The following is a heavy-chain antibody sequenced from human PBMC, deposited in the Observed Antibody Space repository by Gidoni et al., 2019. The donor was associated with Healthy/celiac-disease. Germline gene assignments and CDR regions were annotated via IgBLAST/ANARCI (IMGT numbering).Heavy chain of an antibody. CDR2: IRSKANSYAT. Sequence: EVQLVESGGGLVQPGGSLKLSCAASGFTFSGSAMHWVRQASGKGLGWVGRIRSKANSYATAYAASVKGRFTISRDDSKNTAYLQMNSLKTEDTAVYYCTRPPGPELCPRCPQWAFDIWGQGTMVTVSS. CDR1: GFTFSGSA. CDR3: TRPPGPELCPRCPQWAFDI. J-gene: IGHJ3*02. V-gene: IGHV3-73*02. D-gene: IGHD1-26*01.